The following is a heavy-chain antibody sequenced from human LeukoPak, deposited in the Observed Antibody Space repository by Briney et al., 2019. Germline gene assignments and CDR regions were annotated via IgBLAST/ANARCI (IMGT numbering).Heavy chain of an antibody. CDR2: FFHSGST. CDR3: ASVQVPSYCDHRFDN. CDR1: GGSISISNC. Sequence: SESLSLTCAVPGGSISISNCWSWARQPPGKGLDWIGEFFHSGSTDYNPSLNSRVTISIDKSKHQFSLRLSSVTAADTAVYYCASVQVPSYCDHRFDNWGQGTLVTVSS. J-gene: IGHJ4*02. V-gene: IGHV4-4*02. D-gene: IGHD4-17*01.